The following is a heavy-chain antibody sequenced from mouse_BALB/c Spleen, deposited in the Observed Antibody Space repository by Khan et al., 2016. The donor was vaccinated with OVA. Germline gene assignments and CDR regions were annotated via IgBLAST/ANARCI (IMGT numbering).Heavy chain of an antibody. CDR1: GFSLTSYG. CDR2: IWAGGST. D-gene: IGHD1-1*01. Sequence: QVQLKESGPGLVAPSQSLSITCTVSGFSLTSYGVHWVRQPPGKGLEWLGLIWAGGSTNYNSALMSRLTINNDNYKSQVFLKMNSLQTDETAMYYCARDYGSSFEYCDVWGAGTTVTVSS. J-gene: IGHJ1*01. CDR3: ARDYGSSFEYCDV. V-gene: IGHV2-9*02.